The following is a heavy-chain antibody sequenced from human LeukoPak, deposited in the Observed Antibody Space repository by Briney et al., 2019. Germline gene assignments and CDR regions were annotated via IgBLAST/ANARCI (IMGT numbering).Heavy chain of an antibody. D-gene: IGHD3-22*01. Sequence: SETLSLTCTVSGGSISSYYWSWIRQPPGKGLEWIGYIYYSGSTNYNPSLKSRVTISVDTSKNQFSLKLSSVTAADTAVYYRARDLTGDSSGYYDYWGQGTLVTVSS. CDR1: GGSISSYY. CDR3: ARDLTGDSSGYYDY. CDR2: IYYSGST. J-gene: IGHJ4*02. V-gene: IGHV4-59*01.